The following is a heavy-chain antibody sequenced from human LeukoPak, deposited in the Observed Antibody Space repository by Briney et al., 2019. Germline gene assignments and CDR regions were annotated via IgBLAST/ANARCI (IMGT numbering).Heavy chain of an antibody. J-gene: IGHJ4*02. V-gene: IGHV4-39*07. Sequence: PSETLSLTCTVSGGSIGSSSYYWGWIRQPPGKGLNWIGSIYYSGSTYYNPSLKSRVTISVDTSRDQFSLKLSSVTAADTAVYYCARDRYSSGSGDYWGQGTLVTVSS. CDR3: ARDRYSSGSGDY. D-gene: IGHD6-19*01. CDR1: GGSIGSSSYY. CDR2: IYYSGST.